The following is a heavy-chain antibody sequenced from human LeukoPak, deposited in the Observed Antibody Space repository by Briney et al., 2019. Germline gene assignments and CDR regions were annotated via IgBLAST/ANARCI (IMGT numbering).Heavy chain of an antibody. CDR3: ARGTYYDFWSGSIAGYYFDY. CDR1: GYTFTGYY. CDR2: INPNSGGT. J-gene: IGHJ4*02. Sequence: ASVKVSCKASGYTFTGYYMHWVRQAPGQGLEWMGWINPNSGGTNYAQKFQGSVTMTRDTSISTAYMELSSLRSDDTAVYYCARGTYYDFWSGSIAGYYFDYWGQGTLVTVSS. V-gene: IGHV1-2*02. D-gene: IGHD3-3*01.